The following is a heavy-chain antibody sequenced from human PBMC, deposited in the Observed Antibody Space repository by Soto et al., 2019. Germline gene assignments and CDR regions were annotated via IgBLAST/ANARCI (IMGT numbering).Heavy chain of an antibody. J-gene: IGHJ6*02. CDR2: ISSSSSYI. Sequence: GGSLRLSCAASGFTFSSYSMNWVRQAPGKGLEWVSSISSSSSYIYYADSVKGRFTISRDNAKNSLYLQMNSLRAEDTAVYYCARVRARPEWELRGYYYYGMDVWGQGTTVTVSS. CDR1: GFTFSSYS. D-gene: IGHD1-26*01. CDR3: ARVRARPEWELRGYYYYGMDV. V-gene: IGHV3-21*01.